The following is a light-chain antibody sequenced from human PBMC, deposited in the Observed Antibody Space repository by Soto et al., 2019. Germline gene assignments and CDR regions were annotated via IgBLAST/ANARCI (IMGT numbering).Light chain of an antibody. J-gene: IGKJ1*01. Sequence: EIVLTQSPATLSLSPGGRATLSCRASQSVSLSLAWYQQKPGQAPRLLIYDASKRASGFPARFSGSGSGTDFTLTISSLQPDDFATYYCQQYNSYSWTFGQGTKVEIK. CDR3: QQYNSYSWT. V-gene: IGKV3-11*01. CDR1: QSVSLS. CDR2: DAS.